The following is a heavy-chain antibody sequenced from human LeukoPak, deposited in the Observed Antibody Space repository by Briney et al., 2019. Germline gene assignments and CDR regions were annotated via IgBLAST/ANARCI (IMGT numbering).Heavy chain of an antibody. J-gene: IGHJ6*02. CDR2: ISAYNGNT. CDR3: ARVSEYSSGWYFAYYYYGMDV. V-gene: IGHV1-18*01. CDR1: GYTFTSYG. D-gene: IGHD6-19*01. Sequence: EASVKVSCKASGYTFTSYGISWVRQAPGQGLEWMGWISAYNGNTNYAQKLQGRVTMTTDTSTSTAYMELRSLRSDDTAVYYCARVSEYSSGWYFAYYYYGMDVWGQGTTVTVSS.